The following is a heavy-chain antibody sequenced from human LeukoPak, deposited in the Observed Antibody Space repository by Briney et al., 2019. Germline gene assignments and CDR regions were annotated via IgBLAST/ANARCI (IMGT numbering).Heavy chain of an antibody. Sequence: PSETLSLTCTAYGGSFSGYYWSWIRQPPGKGLEWIGEINHSGSTNYNPSLKSRVTISVDTSKNQFSLKLSSVTAADTAVYYCARGPSGSPYYFDYWGQGTLVTVSS. CDR1: GGSFSGYY. J-gene: IGHJ4*02. CDR3: ARGPSGSPYYFDY. CDR2: INHSGST. D-gene: IGHD1-26*01. V-gene: IGHV4-34*01.